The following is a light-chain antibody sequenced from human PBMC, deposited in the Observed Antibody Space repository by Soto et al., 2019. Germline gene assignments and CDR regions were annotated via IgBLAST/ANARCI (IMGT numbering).Light chain of an antibody. CDR3: SAYTVSRTYV. V-gene: IGLV2-14*03. CDR1: SSDVGAYNF. CDR2: NVY. J-gene: IGLJ1*01. Sequence: SDLTQPASDSGSPGQSITISCTGTSSDVGAYNFVSWHQQHPGKAPTLMIYNVYERPSGISYRFSGSKSGNTASLTISGLQGEDEADYYCSAYTVSRTYVFGTGTKVTVL.